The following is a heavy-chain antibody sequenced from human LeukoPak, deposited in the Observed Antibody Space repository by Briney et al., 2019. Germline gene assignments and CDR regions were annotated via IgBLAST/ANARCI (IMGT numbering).Heavy chain of an antibody. V-gene: IGHV3-21*01. CDR1: GFIFRGYT. J-gene: IGHJ4*02. D-gene: IGHD1-26*01. Sequence: GGSLRLSCAASGFIFRGYTMKWVRQAPGKGLEWVSSISSSSSYISYANSVKGRFTISRDNAKNSLYLQMNSLRAEDTAVYYCARDGEAGATTLDYWGQGTLVTVSS. CDR3: ARDGEAGATTLDY. CDR2: ISSSSSYI.